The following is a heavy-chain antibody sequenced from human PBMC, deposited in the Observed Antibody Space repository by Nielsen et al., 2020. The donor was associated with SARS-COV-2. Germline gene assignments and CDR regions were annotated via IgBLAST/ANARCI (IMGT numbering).Heavy chain of an antibody. CDR1: GFTFGTYA. J-gene: IGHJ4*02. D-gene: IGHD2-8*02. Sequence: GGSLRLSCAASGFTFGTYAMSWVRQAPGTGLEWVSTITGDSTSTYYADSVTGRFTISRDYPRNILYLQMDSLRAEDTAIYYCAKHDCSGFGCDFFDDWGQGSLVTVSS. CDR3: AKHDCSGFGCDFFDD. V-gene: IGHV3-23*01. CDR2: ITGDSTST.